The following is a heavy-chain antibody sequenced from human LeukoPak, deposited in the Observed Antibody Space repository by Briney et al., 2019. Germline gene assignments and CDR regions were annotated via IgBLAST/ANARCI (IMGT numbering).Heavy chain of an antibody. Sequence: GGSLRLSCAASGFTFSRYWMHWVRQAPGKGLVWVSRINSDGSSTSYADSVKGRFTISRDNAKNTLYLQMNSLRAEDTAVYYCARGRYNSGWSGWFDPWGQGTLVTVSS. V-gene: IGHV3-74*01. J-gene: IGHJ5*02. CDR2: INSDGSST. D-gene: IGHD6-19*01. CDR1: GFTFSRYW. CDR3: ARGRYNSGWSGWFDP.